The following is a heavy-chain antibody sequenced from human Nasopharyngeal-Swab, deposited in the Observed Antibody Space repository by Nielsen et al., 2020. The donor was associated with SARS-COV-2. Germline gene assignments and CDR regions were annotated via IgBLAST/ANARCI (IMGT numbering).Heavy chain of an antibody. J-gene: IGHJ5*01. CDR2: ISPTSDYI. D-gene: IGHD4-17*01. V-gene: IGHV3-21*06. Sequence: GESLKISCAASGFTFSSYTMNWVRQAPGKGLEWVSSISPTSDYIYYAESVKGRFTISRDNAKNSLFLQMNSLRAEETAIYYCVRGSYGHYDSWGPGALITVSS. CDR1: GFTFSSYT. CDR3: VRGSYGHYDS.